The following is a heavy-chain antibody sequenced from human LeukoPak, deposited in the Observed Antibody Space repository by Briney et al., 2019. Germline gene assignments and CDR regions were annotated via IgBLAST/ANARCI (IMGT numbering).Heavy chain of an antibody. V-gene: IGHV4-59*01. CDR2: IYYSGST. CDR1: GGSISSYY. Sequence: SETLSLTCTVSGGSISSYYWSWIRQPPGKGLEWIGYIYYSGSTNYDPSLKGRVTISVDTSKNQFSLKLSSVTAADTAVYYCARDSFPTGPATWGQGTLVTVSS. CDR3: ARDSFPTGPAT. D-gene: IGHD6-25*01. J-gene: IGHJ4*02.